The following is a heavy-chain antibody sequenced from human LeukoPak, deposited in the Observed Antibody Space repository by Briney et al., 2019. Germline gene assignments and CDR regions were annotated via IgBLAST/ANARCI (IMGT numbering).Heavy chain of an antibody. D-gene: IGHD3-10*01. CDR1: GFIFNDEY. CDR2: ISASGDFR. J-gene: IGHJ4*02. Sequence: GGSLRLSCAASGFIFNDEYMSWIRQAPGQGLQWIAYISASGDFRRSTDSVKGQFTISRDNAKRLLYLQMDSLGEEDTAVYYCARTRGAGPGSHFDSWGQGVLVIVSS. V-gene: IGHV3-11*01. CDR3: ARTRGAGPGSHFDS.